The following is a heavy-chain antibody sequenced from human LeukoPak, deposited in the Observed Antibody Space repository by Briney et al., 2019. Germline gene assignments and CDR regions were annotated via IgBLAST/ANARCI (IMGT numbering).Heavy chain of an antibody. CDR2: ISDNGGRT. J-gene: IGHJ4*02. Sequence: QPGGSLRLSCAASGFTFSNYVMSWVRQAPGKGLEWVSTISDNGGRTDYADSVKGRFTVSRDNSKNTLYLQMSSLRAEDTAVYYCVRNLYKAYFAYWGQGTLVTVSS. D-gene: IGHD1-1*01. V-gene: IGHV3-23*01. CDR1: GFTFSNYV. CDR3: VRNLYKAYFAY.